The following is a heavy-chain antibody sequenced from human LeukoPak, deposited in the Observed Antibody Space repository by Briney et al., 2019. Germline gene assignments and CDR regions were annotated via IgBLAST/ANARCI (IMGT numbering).Heavy chain of an antibody. CDR1: GYTFTSYY. V-gene: IGHV1-46*01. CDR2: INPSGGST. Sequence: ASVKVSCKASGYTFTSYYMHWVRQAPGRGLEWMGIINPSGGSTSYAQKFQRRVTMTRDTSTSTVYMELSSLRSEDTAVYYCARDQYDFWMFGAFDIWGQGTMVTVSS. J-gene: IGHJ3*02. D-gene: IGHD3-3*01. CDR3: ARDQYDFWMFGAFDI.